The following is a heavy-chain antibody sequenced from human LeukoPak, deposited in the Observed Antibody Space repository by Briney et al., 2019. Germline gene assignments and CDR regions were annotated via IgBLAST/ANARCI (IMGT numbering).Heavy chain of an antibody. Sequence: GRSLRLSCAASGFTFDDYAMHWVRQAPGKGLEWVSGISWNSGSIGYADSVKGRFTISRDNAKNSLYLQMNSLRAEDTALYYCAKVSLAKRDTVGTHRGWFDPWGQGTLVTVSS. V-gene: IGHV3-9*01. J-gene: IGHJ5*02. D-gene: IGHD5-18*01. CDR2: ISWNSGSI. CDR1: GFTFDDYA. CDR3: AKVSLAKRDTVGTHRGWFDP.